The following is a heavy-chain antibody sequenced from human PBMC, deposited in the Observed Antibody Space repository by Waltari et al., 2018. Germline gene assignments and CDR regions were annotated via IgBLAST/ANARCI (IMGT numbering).Heavy chain of an antibody. Sequence: EVQLVQSGAEVKKPGATVKISCKVSGYTFTDYYMHWVQQAPGKGLEWMGLVDPEDGETIYAEKFQGRVTITADTSTDTAYMELSSLRSEDTAVYYCATAKIWGSYRPTSHAFDIWGQGTMVTVSS. CDR1: GYTFTDYY. J-gene: IGHJ3*02. CDR2: VDPEDGET. D-gene: IGHD3-16*02. V-gene: IGHV1-69-2*01. CDR3: ATAKIWGSYRPTSHAFDI.